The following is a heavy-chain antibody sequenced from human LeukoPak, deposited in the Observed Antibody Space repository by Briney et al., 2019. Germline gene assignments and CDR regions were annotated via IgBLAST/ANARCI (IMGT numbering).Heavy chain of an antibody. CDR3: ARCGDPSICYKGWFDP. CDR1: GFTFSSHT. Sequence: GGSLRLSCAASGFTFSSHTMSWVRQAPGKGLEWVSGISGSGVNTYYANSVKGRFTISRDKFMNTLYLQMNSLRAEDTAVYYCARCGDPSICYKGWFDPWGQGTLVTVSS. D-gene: IGHD3-10*01. CDR2: ISGSGVNT. V-gene: IGHV3-23*01. J-gene: IGHJ5*02.